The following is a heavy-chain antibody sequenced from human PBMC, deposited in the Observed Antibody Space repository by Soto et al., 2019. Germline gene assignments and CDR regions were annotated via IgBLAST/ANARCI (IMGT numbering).Heavy chain of an antibody. Sequence: QVQLQQWGAGLLKPSETLSLTCAVYGGSFSGYYWSWIRQPPGKGLEWIGEINHSGSTNYNPSLKSRVTISVDTSKNQLSLKLSSVTAADTAVYYGARGLGPHYDFWSGYPKGFDPWGQGTLVTVSS. CDR3: ARGLGPHYDFWSGYPKGFDP. D-gene: IGHD3-3*01. J-gene: IGHJ5*02. V-gene: IGHV4-34*01. CDR1: GGSFSGYY. CDR2: INHSGST.